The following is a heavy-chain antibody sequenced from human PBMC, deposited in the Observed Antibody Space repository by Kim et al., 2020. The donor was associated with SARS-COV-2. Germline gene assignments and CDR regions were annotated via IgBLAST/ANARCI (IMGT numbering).Heavy chain of an antibody. CDR3: ARGGIEMAGTVKYYFDY. D-gene: IGHD6-19*01. Sequence: GGSLRLSCAASGFSVSSNYMSWVRQAPGEGLEWVSVIFKGGSAYYADSVKGRFITSRDNSKNMWFLQMNSLRAEDTAVYYCARGGIEMAGTVKYYFDYWGQGTPVTVSS. CDR1: GFSVSSNY. CDR2: IFKGGSA. V-gene: IGHV3-53*01. J-gene: IGHJ4*02.